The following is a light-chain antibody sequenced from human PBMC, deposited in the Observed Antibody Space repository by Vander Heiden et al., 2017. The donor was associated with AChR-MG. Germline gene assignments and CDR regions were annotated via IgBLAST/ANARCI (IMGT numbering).Light chain of an antibody. CDR2: DAA. J-gene: IGKJ1*01. CDR3: QQYDNLPVT. CDR1: QDISNY. Sequence: DIPMTQSPSSLSASVGDRVTITCQASQDISNYLNWYQQTPGKAPKLLIYDAANLETGGPSRFSGSGSGTDFTFTISSLQPEDIATYYCQQYDNLPVTFGQGTKVEIK. V-gene: IGKV1-33*01.